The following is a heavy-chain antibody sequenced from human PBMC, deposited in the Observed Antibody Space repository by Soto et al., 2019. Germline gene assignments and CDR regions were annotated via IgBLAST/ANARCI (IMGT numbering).Heavy chain of an antibody. J-gene: IGHJ5*02. CDR1: GYTFTSYG. CDR3: ARDWGTVTTKNWFDP. V-gene: IGHV1-18*01. D-gene: IGHD4-4*01. Sequence: ASVKVSCKASGYTFTSYGISWVRQAPGQGLEWMGWISAYNGNTNNEQKLKGRVTMTTDTSTSKANKEMRSLRSDDTAVKYCARDWGTVTTKNWFDPWGQGTLVTVSS. CDR2: ISAYNGNT.